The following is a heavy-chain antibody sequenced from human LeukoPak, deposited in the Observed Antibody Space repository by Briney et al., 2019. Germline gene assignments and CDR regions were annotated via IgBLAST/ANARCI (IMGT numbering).Heavy chain of an antibody. CDR3: ARVPLHDASGRYYPH. Sequence: ASVKVACKTSGYTFTNYGMHWVRQAPRQSLEWMGWINTGNGNTKSSQKFQDRVTLTRDTSASTAYMELNSLSSEDTAVYFCARVPLHDASGRYYPHWGQGTLVTVSS. V-gene: IGHV1-3*04. J-gene: IGHJ1*01. CDR2: INTGNGNT. D-gene: IGHD1-26*01. CDR1: GYTFTNYG.